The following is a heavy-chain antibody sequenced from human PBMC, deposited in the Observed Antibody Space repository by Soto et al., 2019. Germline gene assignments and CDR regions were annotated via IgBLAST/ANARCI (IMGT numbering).Heavy chain of an antibody. CDR2: ISGTGGRT. CDR1: GFTFSNYA. V-gene: IGHV3-23*01. J-gene: IGHJ4*02. D-gene: IGHD3-22*01. CDR3: AKDPQGGYDSLDYFDY. Sequence: GGSLRLSCAASGFTFSNYAMSWVRQAPGKGLEWVSGISGTGGRTYYADSVKGRFTISRDNSRNTLNLQMNSLRAEDTAVYYCAKDPQGGYDSLDYFDYWGQGTLVTVSS.